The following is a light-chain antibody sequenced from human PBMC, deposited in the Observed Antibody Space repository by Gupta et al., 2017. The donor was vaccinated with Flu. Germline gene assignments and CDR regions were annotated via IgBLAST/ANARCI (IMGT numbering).Light chain of an antibody. Sequence: EIVFTQSPATLSLSPGERATLSCRAGQSVSSYLAWYQQKPGQSPRLIIYDASNRGNGISGRFSGSGSGTDFTLTSSSLEHEDFAVYYWQHRSSLITFGQGTRLEIK. J-gene: IGKJ5*01. CDR3: QHRSSLIT. V-gene: IGKV3-11*01. CDR2: DAS. CDR1: QSVSSY.